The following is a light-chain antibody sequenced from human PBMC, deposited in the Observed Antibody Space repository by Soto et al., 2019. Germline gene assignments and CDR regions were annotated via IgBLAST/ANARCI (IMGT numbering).Light chain of an antibody. CDR3: HQYYRPPFA. J-gene: IGKJ3*01. Sequence: IVMTQSPESLGVSLGESATINCKSNQTILYGSNNKNYLSWYQQKPGQPPKLLIYWASTRKYGVPERFSGSGSGTDFTLSITNLQAEDVAVYYCHQYYRPPFAFGPGTKVHL. CDR1: QTILYGSNNKNY. V-gene: IGKV4-1*01. CDR2: WAS.